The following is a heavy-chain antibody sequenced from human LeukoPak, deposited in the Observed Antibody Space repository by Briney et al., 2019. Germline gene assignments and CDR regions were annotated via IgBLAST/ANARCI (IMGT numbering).Heavy chain of an antibody. CDR2: IYTSGST. D-gene: IGHD2-15*01. Sequence: PSETLSLTCTVSGGSISSGSYYWSWIRQPAGKGLEWIGRIYTSGSTNHNPSLKSRVTISVDTSKNQFSLKLSSVTAADTAVYYCARDEWGYYAFDYWGQGTLVTVSS. CDR1: GGSISSGSYY. J-gene: IGHJ4*02. CDR3: ARDEWGYYAFDY. V-gene: IGHV4-61*02.